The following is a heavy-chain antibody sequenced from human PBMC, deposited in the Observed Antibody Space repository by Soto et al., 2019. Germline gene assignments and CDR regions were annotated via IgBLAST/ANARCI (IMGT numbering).Heavy chain of an antibody. D-gene: IGHD6-13*01. CDR2: IYYSGST. CDR1: GGSISSSSYY. J-gene: IGHJ6*02. Sequence: PLETLSLTCTVSGGSISSSSYYWGWIRQPPGKGLEWIGSIYYSGSTYYNPSLKSRVTISVDTSKNQFSLKLSSVTAADTAVYYCARLPKKYSSSWNNYYYYGMDVWGQGTTVTVSS. CDR3: ARLPKKYSSSWNNYYYYGMDV. V-gene: IGHV4-39*01.